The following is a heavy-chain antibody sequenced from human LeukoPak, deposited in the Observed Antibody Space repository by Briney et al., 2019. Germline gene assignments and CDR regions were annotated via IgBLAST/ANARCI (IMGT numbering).Heavy chain of an antibody. CDR2: IWYDGSNK. CDR3: ARDLRYCSSTSCYAALGY. J-gene: IGHJ4*02. D-gene: IGHD2-2*01. Sequence: PGGSLRLSCAASGFTFSSYGMHWVRQAPGKGLEWVAVIWYDGSNKYYADSVKGRFTISRDNSKNTLYLQMNSLRAEVTAVYYCARDLRYCSSTSCYAALGYWGQGTLVTVSS. V-gene: IGHV3-33*01. CDR1: GFTFSSYG.